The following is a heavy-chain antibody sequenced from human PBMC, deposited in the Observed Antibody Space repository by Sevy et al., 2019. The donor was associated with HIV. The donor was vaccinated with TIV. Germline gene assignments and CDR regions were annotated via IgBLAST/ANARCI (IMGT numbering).Heavy chain of an antibody. D-gene: IGHD2-15*01. J-gene: IGHJ4*02. Sequence: SETLSLTCTVSGYSISSGYYWGWIRQPPGKGLEWIGSIYHSGSTYYNPSLKSRVTISVDTSKNQFSLKLSSVTAADTAVYYCARDVGYCSGRSCYAEPGVFDYWGQGTLVTVSS. V-gene: IGHV4-38-2*02. CDR3: ARDVGYCSGRSCYAEPGVFDY. CDR1: GYSISSGYY. CDR2: IYHSGST.